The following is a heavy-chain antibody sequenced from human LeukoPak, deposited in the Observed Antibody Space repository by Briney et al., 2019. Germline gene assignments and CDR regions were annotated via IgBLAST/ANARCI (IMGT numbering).Heavy chain of an antibody. CDR2: IYYSGST. CDR1: GGSISSYY. V-gene: IGHV4-59*08. D-gene: IGHD2-2*01. Sequence: SETLSLTCTVSGGSISSYYWSWIRQPPGKGLEWIGYIYYSGSTNYNPSLKSRVTISVDTSKNQFSLKLSSVTAADTAVYYCASGYCSSTSCLEYFQHWGQGTLVTVSS. CDR3: ASGYCSSTSCLEYFQH. J-gene: IGHJ1*01.